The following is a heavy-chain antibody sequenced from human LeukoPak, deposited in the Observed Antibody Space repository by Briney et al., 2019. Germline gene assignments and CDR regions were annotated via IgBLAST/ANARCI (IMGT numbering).Heavy chain of an antibody. CDR1: GFTFNSYG. J-gene: IGHJ4*02. D-gene: IGHD3-3*01. V-gene: IGHV3-23*01. Sequence: GGSLRLSCAASGFTFNSYGMACLRQAPRKGLEWVSDISGGGLRTDYADSVKGRFTFSRDNSRLTLYLQMKSLRAEDAAVYYCAKRSGGPRPFDYWGQGTLVTVSS. CDR3: AKRSGGPRPFDY. CDR2: ISGGGLRT.